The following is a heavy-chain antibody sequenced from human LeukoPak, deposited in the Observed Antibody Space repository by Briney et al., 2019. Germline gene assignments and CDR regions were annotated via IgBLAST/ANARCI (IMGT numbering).Heavy chain of an antibody. CDR3: ARERKDHRWELSPRHGSYAGFDAFDI. D-gene: IGHD1-26*01. CDR1: GGSISSGGYY. J-gene: IGHJ3*02. V-gene: IGHV4-30-2*01. Sequence: SETLSLTCTVSGGSISSGGYYWSWIRQPPGKGLEWIGYIYHSGSTYYNPSLKSRVTISVDRSKNQFSLKLSSVTAADTAVYYCARERKDHRWELSPRHGSYAGFDAFDIWGQGTMVTVSS. CDR2: IYHSGST.